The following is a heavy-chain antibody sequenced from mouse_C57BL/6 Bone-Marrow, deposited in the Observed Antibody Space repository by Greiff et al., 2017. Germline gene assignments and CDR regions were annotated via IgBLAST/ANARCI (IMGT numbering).Heavy chain of an antibody. V-gene: IGHV14-3*01. CDR1: GFNIKNTY. J-gene: IGHJ2*01. Sequence: VQLKQSVAELVRPGASVKLSCTASGFNIKNTYMHWVKQRPEQGLEWIGRIDPANGNTKYAPKFQGKATITADTASNTAYLQLSSLTSEDTAIYYCAIPYYYVSSLDYWGQGTTLTVSS. CDR2: IDPANGNT. CDR3: AIPYYYVSSLDY. D-gene: IGHD1-1*01.